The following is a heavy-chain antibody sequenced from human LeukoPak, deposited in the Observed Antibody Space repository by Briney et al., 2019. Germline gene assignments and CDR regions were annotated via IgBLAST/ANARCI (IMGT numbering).Heavy chain of an antibody. CDR2: INAGNGNT. Sequence: ASMKVSCKASGYTFTSYAMHWVRQAPGQRLEWMGWINAGNGNTKYSQKFQGRVTITRDTSASTAYMELSSLRSEDTAVYYCARDEYGGNPPGYWGQGTLVTVSS. J-gene: IGHJ4*02. CDR3: ARDEYGGNPPGY. V-gene: IGHV1-3*01. CDR1: GYTFTSYA. D-gene: IGHD4-23*01.